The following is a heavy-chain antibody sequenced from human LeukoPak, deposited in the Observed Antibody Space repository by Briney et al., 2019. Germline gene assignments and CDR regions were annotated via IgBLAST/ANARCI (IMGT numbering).Heavy chain of an antibody. CDR2: IYYSGST. CDR1: GGSISGHY. Sequence: PSETLSLTCTVSGGSISGHYWSWIRQPPGKGLEWIGYIYYSGSTNYNPSLKSRVTISVDTSKNRFSLKLSSVTAADTAVYYCARDKSYGGNAPSFDYWGQGTLVTVSS. V-gene: IGHV4-59*11. D-gene: IGHD4-23*01. CDR3: ARDKSYGGNAPSFDY. J-gene: IGHJ4*02.